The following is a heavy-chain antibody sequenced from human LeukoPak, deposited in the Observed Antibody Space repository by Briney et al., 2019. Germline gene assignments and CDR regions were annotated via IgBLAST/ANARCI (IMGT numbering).Heavy chain of an antibody. CDR3: ARDYSSSWYVPYYYYGMDV. D-gene: IGHD6-13*01. Sequence: ASVKVSCKASGGTFSSYAISWVRQAPGQGLEWMGGIIPIFGTANYAQKFQGRVTITADESTSTAYMELSSLRSEDTAVYYCARDYSSSWYVPYYYYGMDVWGQGTTVTVSS. CDR1: GGTFSSYA. V-gene: IGHV1-69*13. CDR2: IIPIFGTA. J-gene: IGHJ6*02.